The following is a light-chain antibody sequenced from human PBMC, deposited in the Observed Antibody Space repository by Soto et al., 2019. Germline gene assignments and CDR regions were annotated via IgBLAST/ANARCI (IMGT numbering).Light chain of an antibody. Sequence: QSVLTQPPSVSAAPGQKVTISCSGSSSNIGKDYVSCYQQLPGTAPKLLIYDNNKRPSGIPDRFYGSKSGTSATLGITGLQTGVEAGYDCGTWYSSLSSPHRVFGGGSKLLVL. CDR3: GTWYSSLSSPHRV. V-gene: IGLV1-51*01. CDR1: SSNIGKDY. J-gene: IGLJ3*02. CDR2: DNN.